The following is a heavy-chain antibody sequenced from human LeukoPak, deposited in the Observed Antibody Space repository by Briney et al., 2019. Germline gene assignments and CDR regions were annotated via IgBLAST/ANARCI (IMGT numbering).Heavy chain of an antibody. CDR1: GGSISSYY. J-gene: IGHJ4*02. Sequence: SETLSLTCTVSGGSISSYYWSWIRQPPGMGLEWIGYIYYSGSTNYNPSLKSRVTISVDTSKNQFSLKLSSVTAADTAVYYCARDDSSGYLTNWGQGTLVTVSS. CDR3: ARDDSSGYLTN. V-gene: IGHV4-59*01. D-gene: IGHD3-22*01. CDR2: IYYSGST.